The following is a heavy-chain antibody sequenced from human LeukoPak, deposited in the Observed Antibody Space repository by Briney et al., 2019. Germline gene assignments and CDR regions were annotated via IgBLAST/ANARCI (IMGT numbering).Heavy chain of an antibody. CDR1: GGSISSGGYS. D-gene: IGHD2-2*01. CDR3: ARFSYCSSTSCSRNYYYYYGMDV. CDR2: IYHSGST. J-gene: IGHJ6*04. V-gene: IGHV4-30-2*01. Sequence: SETLSLTCAVSGGSISSGGYSWSWIRQPPGKGLEWIGYIYHSGSTYYNPSLKSQVTISVDRSKNQFSLKLSSVTAADTAVYYCARFSYCSSTSCSRNYYYYYGMDVWGKGTTVTVSS.